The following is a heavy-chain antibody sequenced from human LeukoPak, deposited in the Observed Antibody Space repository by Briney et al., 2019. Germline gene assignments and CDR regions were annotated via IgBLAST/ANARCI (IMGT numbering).Heavy chain of an antibody. Sequence: GGSLRLSCAASGFSFSTYTMNWVRQAPGKGLDWVSYISSSSSTIYYADSVKGRFTISRDNANNSLYLQMNSLRDEDAAVYYCARARRYRSSWYHDYWGQGSLVTVSS. CDR2: ISSSSSTI. J-gene: IGHJ4*02. CDR1: GFSFSTYT. CDR3: ARARRYRSSWYHDY. V-gene: IGHV3-48*02. D-gene: IGHD6-13*01.